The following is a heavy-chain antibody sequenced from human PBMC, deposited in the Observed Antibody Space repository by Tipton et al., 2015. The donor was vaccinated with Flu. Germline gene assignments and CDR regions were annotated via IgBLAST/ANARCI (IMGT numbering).Heavy chain of an antibody. V-gene: IGHV4-39*07. Sequence: TLSLTCTVSGGSIGVTTYYWGWIRQPPGKGLEYIGSVYYTGGTYFNPSLKSRVTVSIDTSKKQFSLKLGSVTAADTAVYYCARDSAAHYGMDVWGQGTTVTVSS. J-gene: IGHJ6*02. CDR1: GGSIGVTTYY. D-gene: IGHD6-13*01. CDR2: VYYTGGT. CDR3: ARDSAAHYGMDV.